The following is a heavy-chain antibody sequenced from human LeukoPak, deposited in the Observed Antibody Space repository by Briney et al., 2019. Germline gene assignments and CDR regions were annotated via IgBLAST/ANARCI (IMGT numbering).Heavy chain of an antibody. Sequence: PSETLSLTCTVSGGSISSSSYYWGWIRQPPGKGLEWIGSIYYSGSTYYNPSLKSRVTISVDTSKNQFSLKLSSVTAADTAVDYCARFSYYYDSSGYPSPDYWGQGTLVTVSS. V-gene: IGHV4-39*01. CDR2: IYYSGST. J-gene: IGHJ4*02. CDR3: ARFSYYYDSSGYPSPDY. CDR1: GGSISSSSYY. D-gene: IGHD3-22*01.